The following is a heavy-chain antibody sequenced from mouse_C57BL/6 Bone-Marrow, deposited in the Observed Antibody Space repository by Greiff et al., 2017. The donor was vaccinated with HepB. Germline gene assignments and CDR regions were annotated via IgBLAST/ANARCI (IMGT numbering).Heavy chain of an antibody. J-gene: IGHJ2*01. CDR1: GFNIKDDY. CDR3: TGSSTADYFDY. CDR2: IDPENGDT. V-gene: IGHV14-4*01. Sequence: EVQLQQSGAELVRPGASVKLSCTASGFNIKDDYMHWVKQRPEQGLEWIGWIDPENGDTEYALKFQGKATITADTSSNTAYLQLSSLTSEDTAVYYCTGSSTADYFDYWGQGTTLTVSS. D-gene: IGHD1-2*01.